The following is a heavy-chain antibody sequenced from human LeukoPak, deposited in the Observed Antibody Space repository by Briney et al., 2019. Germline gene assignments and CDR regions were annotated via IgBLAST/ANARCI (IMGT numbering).Heavy chain of an antibody. J-gene: IGHJ5*02. CDR2: INHGGRT. D-gene: IGHD3-22*01. Sequence: SETLSLTCAVYRGSFSGYYWSWIRQPPGQGLEWIGEINHGGRTNYNSSLKSRVSISVDPSKKQFSLKLSSVTAADTATYYCVRSHYYDSSGSHNNWFDPWGQGTLVTVSS. CDR3: VRSHYYDSSGSHNNWFDP. V-gene: IGHV4-34*01. CDR1: RGSFSGYY.